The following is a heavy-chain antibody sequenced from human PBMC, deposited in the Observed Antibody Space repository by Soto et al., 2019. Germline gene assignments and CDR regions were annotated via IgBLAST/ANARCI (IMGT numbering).Heavy chain of an antibody. D-gene: IGHD3-16*02. CDR2: INHSGST. J-gene: IGHJ4*02. Sequence: PSETLSRTCGVSGGSLIGHYWSWIRQTPTKGLEWIGEINHSGSTNYNPSFKSRITTSVDSSKNQLSLSLSSATAADSGVYYCARAVIRVGRYFDLWCQGTLVTVYS. V-gene: IGHV4-34*01. CDR3: ARAVIRVGRYFDL. CDR1: GGSLIGHY.